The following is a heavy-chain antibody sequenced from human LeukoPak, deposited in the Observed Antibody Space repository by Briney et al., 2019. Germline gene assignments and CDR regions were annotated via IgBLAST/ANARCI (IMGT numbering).Heavy chain of an antibody. CDR3: ARLGIGVVPSAMLGDYYFDY. D-gene: IGHD2-2*01. V-gene: IGHV4-59*08. CDR2: IYYSGST. J-gene: IGHJ4*02. CDR1: GGSISSYY. Sequence: PSETLSLTCTVSGGSISSYYWSWIRQPPGKGLESIGYIYYSGSTKYNPSLKSRVTISVDTSKSQFSLKLTSVTAADTAVYYCARLGIGVVPSAMLGDYYFDYWGQGTLVTVSS.